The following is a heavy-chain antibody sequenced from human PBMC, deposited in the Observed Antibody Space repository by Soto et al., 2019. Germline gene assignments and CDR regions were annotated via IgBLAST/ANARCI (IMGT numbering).Heavy chain of an antibody. D-gene: IGHD3-10*01. Sequence: ASETLSLTCAVYGGSFSGYYWSWIRQPPGKGLEWIGEINHSGSTNYNPSLKSRVTISVDTSKNQFSLKLSSVTAADTAVYYCARGLDPYGSGSYGFDYWGQGTLVTVSS. CDR2: INHSGST. CDR1: GGSFSGYY. J-gene: IGHJ4*02. CDR3: ARGLDPYGSGSYGFDY. V-gene: IGHV4-34*01.